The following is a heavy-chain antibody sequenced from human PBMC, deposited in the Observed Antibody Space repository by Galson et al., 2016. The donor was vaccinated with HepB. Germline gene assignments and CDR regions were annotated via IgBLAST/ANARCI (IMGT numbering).Heavy chain of an antibody. D-gene: IGHD2-2*01. J-gene: IGHJ3*01. V-gene: IGHV4-4*07. CDR3: ARALRGSSTRRNDALDV. CDR2: MYSSGSY. Sequence: ETLSLTCSVSGGSISSYYCNWIRQPAGKGLEWIGRMYSSGSYNYNPSLQSRVTMSVDTSKNQFPLKLSSVSAADTAVYYCARALRGSSTRRNDALDVWGQGIRVTVSS. CDR1: GGSISSYY.